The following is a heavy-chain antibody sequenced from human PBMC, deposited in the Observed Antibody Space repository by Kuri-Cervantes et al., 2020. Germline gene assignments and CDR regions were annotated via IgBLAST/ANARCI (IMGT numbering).Heavy chain of an antibody. CDR2: ISYDGSNK. Sequence: GESLKISCAASEFTFSSYAMHWVRQAPGKGLEWVAVISYDGSNKYYADSVKGRFTISRDNSKNTLYLQMNSQRAEDTAVYYCARARSSSSWYYYYGMDVWGQGTTVTVSS. V-gene: IGHV3-30-3*01. CDR1: EFTFSSYA. D-gene: IGHD6-13*01. J-gene: IGHJ6*02. CDR3: ARARSSSSWYYYYGMDV.